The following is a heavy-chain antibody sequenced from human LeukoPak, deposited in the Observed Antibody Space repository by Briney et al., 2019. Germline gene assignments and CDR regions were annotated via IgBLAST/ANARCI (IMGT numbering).Heavy chain of an antibody. Sequence: PSETLSLTCTVSGYSISSGYYWAWIRQPPGKGLQWIGNIYHSGNTYYNPSLKSRVTISVDTSKNQFSLKLISLTAADRAVYYCARGFHWGGYYFDYWGQGTLVTVSS. CDR1: GYSISSGYY. CDR3: ARGFHWGGYYFDY. J-gene: IGHJ4*02. D-gene: IGHD7-27*01. CDR2: IYHSGNT. V-gene: IGHV4-38-2*02.